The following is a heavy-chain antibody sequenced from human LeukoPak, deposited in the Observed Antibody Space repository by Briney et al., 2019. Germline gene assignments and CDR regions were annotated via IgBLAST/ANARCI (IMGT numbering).Heavy chain of an antibody. CDR1: GFTVSSNY. D-gene: IGHD2-15*01. Sequence: GGSLRLSCAATGFTVSSNYMSWVRQAPGKGLEWVSVVYSGGSTYYADSVKGRFTISRDNSKNTLYLQMNNLRAEDTAVYYCARGYCSGGSCYWGAFDIWGQGTMVTVCS. CDR2: VYSGGST. CDR3: ARGYCSGGSCYWGAFDI. J-gene: IGHJ3*02. V-gene: IGHV3-66*01.